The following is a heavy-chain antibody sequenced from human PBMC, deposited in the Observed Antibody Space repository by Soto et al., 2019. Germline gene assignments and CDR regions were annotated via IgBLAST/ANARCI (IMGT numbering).Heavy chain of an antibody. D-gene: IGHD4-17*01. Sequence: QVHLVQSGGEVKKPGASVKVSCKASGYTFISYGLTWVRQAPGQGLDGMGWISGYNRDTNHAQKFQGRVTMTRDTSTGAAYMELSSLTSDDTAVYYCARAARPYGDCDYWGQGTLVTVSS. CDR3: ARAARPYGDCDY. J-gene: IGHJ4*02. CDR2: ISGYNRDT. V-gene: IGHV1-18*01. CDR1: GYTFISYG.